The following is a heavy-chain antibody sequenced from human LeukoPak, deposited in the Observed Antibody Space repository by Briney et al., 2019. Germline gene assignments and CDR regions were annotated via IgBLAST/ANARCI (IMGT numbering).Heavy chain of an antibody. D-gene: IGHD1-1*01. CDR2: LSNSGNT. V-gene: IGHV4-39*01. CDR1: GGSLSSRSHY. Sequence: SETLSLTCTVSGGSLSSRSHYWGWIRQPPGQGLEWIGSLSNSGNTYYNPSLKSRVTISVDTSKNEFSLKLSSVTAVDTAVYYCVRWTAGTTEDSWGQGTLVTVSS. CDR3: VRWTAGTTEDS. J-gene: IGHJ4*02.